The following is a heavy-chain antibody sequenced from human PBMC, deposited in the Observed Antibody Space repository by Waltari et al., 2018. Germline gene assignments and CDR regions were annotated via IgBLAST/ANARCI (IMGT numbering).Heavy chain of an antibody. J-gene: IGHJ5*02. V-gene: IGHV3-53*01. Sequence: EAQLVESGGGLIQPGGSLRLSCAASGFKSNYNYMSCVRQAPGKGLEWVSVIYDGGNTYYADSVKGRFTVSRDTSKNTLYLQMNSLRVDDTAIYYCARAGLGSPLEWQRVFDLWGLGTLVTVSS. D-gene: IGHD5-12*01. CDR1: GFKSNYNY. CDR2: IYDGGNT. CDR3: ARAGLGSPLEWQRVFDL.